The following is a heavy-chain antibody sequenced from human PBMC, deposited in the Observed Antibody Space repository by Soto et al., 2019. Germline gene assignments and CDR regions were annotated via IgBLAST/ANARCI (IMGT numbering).Heavy chain of an antibody. V-gene: IGHV1-18*01. CDR2: ISTAHSDI. Sequence: QVQLIQSGPEMKKPGASVKVSCKASGYTLTSYGISWVRQAPGQGLEWMGWISTAHSDIGYAQKFQGRVTMTTDTSTSTAFMEMRSLTSDDTAVYYCARDLAYIREYWGQGTQVTVSS. CDR3: ARDLAYIREY. CDR1: GYTLTSYG. J-gene: IGHJ4*02. D-gene: IGHD3-10*01.